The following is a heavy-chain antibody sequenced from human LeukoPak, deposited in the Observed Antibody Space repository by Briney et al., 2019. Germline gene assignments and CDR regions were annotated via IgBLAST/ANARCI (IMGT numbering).Heavy chain of an antibody. V-gene: IGHV3-23*01. CDR2: LSDTGTAT. J-gene: IGHJ4*02. CDR1: GFTINNFA. Sequence: GPLRLSCATSGFTINNFAMSWVRQAPGKGLEWVSSLSDTGTATYYTDSVKGRFTISRDNSKNTLYLQMNSLRAEDTAVYYCARGSYDSSGYYGHWGQGALVTVSS. CDR3: ARGSYDSSGYYGH. D-gene: IGHD3-22*01.